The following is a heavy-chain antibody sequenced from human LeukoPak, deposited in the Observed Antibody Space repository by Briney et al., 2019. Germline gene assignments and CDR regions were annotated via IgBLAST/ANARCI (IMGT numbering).Heavy chain of an antibody. Sequence: ASVKVSCKASGYTFTGYYMHWVRQAPGQGLEWTGWINPNSGGTNYAQKFQGRVTMTRDTSISTAYMELSRLRSDDTAVYYCARVGCSSTSCSNDYWGQGTLVTVSS. D-gene: IGHD2-2*01. CDR3: ARVGCSSTSCSNDY. J-gene: IGHJ4*02. V-gene: IGHV1-2*02. CDR2: INPNSGGT. CDR1: GYTFTGYY.